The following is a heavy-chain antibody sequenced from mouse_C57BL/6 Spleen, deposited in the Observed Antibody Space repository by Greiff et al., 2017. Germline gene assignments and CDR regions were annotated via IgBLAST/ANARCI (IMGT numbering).Heavy chain of an antibody. CDR1: GYTFTSYW. Sequence: QVQLQQPGAELVKPGASVKLSCKASGYTFTSYWMQWVKQRPGQGLEWIGEIDPSDSYTNYNQTFKGKATLTVDTSSSTAYMQLSSLTSEDSAVYYCASGARVTTGPAWFAYWGQGTLVTVSA. J-gene: IGHJ3*01. CDR2: IDPSDSYT. CDR3: ASGARVTTGPAWFAY. D-gene: IGHD2-13*01. V-gene: IGHV1-50*01.